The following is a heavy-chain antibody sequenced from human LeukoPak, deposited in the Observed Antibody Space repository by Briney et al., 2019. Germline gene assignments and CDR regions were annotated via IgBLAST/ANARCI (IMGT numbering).Heavy chain of an antibody. V-gene: IGHV1-2*02. CDR3: ARGIQRPYYYGSGSYFHDAFDI. CDR2: INPNSGGT. CDR1: GYTLTGYY. J-gene: IGHJ3*02. Sequence: ASVKVSCKASGYTLTGYYMHWVRQAPGQGVEWMGWINPNSGGTNYAQKFQGRVTVTRDTSISTAYMELSRLRSDDTAVYYCARGIQRPYYYGSGSYFHDAFDIWGQGTMVTVSS. D-gene: IGHD3-10*01.